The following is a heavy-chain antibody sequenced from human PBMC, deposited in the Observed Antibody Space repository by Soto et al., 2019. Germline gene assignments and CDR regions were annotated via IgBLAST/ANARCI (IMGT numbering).Heavy chain of an antibody. D-gene: IGHD2-21*02. CDR3: AGVPGDHSNY. V-gene: IGHV3-7*01. CDR1: GFTFSSYW. Sequence: EVQVVESGGGLVQPGGSLRLSCAASGFTFSSYWMGWVRQAPGKGLEWVANIKDDGNNKYYVDSVKGRFTISRDNAKNSLYLQMNSRRAEDTAVYYYAGVPGDHSNYWGQGTLVTVSS. CDR2: IKDDGNNK. J-gene: IGHJ4*02.